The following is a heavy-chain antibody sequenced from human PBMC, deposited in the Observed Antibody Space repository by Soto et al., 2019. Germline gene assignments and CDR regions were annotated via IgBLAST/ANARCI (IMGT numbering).Heavy chain of an antibody. J-gene: IGHJ4*02. V-gene: IGHV3-53*04. D-gene: IGHD6-13*01. CDR2: IYSGGST. CDR1: GFTVSSNY. CDR3: ARVDSSSWYGWIYYFDY. Sequence: GGSLRLSCAASGFTVSSNYMSWVRQAPGKGLEWVSVIYSGGSTYYADSVKGRFTISRHNSKNTLYLQMNSLRAEDTAVYYCARVDSSSWYGWIYYFDYWGQGTLVTVSS.